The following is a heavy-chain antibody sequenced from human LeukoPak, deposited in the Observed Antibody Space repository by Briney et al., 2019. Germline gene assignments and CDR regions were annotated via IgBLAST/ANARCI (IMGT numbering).Heavy chain of an antibody. CDR3: ATLRYCSGGSCFPKYFQH. D-gene: IGHD2-15*01. J-gene: IGHJ1*01. Sequence: SETLSLTCTVSGGSISTYYWSWIRQPPGKGLEWIGYIYYSGSTGYNPSLKSRFTISVDTSKNQFSLKLTSVTAADTAMYYCATLRYCSGGSCFPKYFQHWGQGTLVTVSS. CDR2: IYYSGST. V-gene: IGHV4-59*08. CDR1: GGSISTYY.